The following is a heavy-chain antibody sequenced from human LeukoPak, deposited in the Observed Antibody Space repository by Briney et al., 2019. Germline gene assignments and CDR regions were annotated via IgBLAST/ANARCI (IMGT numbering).Heavy chain of an antibody. Sequence: PSETLSLTCTVSGGSISSSSYYWGWIRQPPGKGLEWIGSIYYSGSTYYNPSLKSRVTISVDTSKNQFSLKVRSVTAADTAVYYCGSHRPSGAGRGVLDIWGQGTMVTVSS. D-gene: IGHD3-10*01. CDR3: GSHRPSGAGRGVLDI. CDR2: IYYSGST. J-gene: IGHJ3*02. V-gene: IGHV4-39*01. CDR1: GGSISSSSYY.